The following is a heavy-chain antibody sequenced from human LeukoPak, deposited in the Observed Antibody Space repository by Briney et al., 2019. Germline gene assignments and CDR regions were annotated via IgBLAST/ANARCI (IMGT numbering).Heavy chain of an antibody. V-gene: IGHV3-23*01. Sequence: GGSLRLSCAASGFTFSSYAMSWVRQVPGKGLEWVSAISGSGGNTYYADSVKGRFTISRDNSKNTLYLQMNSLRAEDTAVYYCARGPSGSDYWGQGTLVTVSS. CDR1: GFTFSSYA. D-gene: IGHD3-10*01. CDR2: ISGSGGNT. J-gene: IGHJ4*02. CDR3: ARGPSGSDY.